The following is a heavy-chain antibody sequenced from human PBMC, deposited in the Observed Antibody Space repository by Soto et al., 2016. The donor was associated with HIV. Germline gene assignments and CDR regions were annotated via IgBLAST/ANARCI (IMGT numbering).Heavy chain of an antibody. D-gene: IGHD6-6*01. CDR2: TYHSGNT. V-gene: IGHV4-38-2*02. J-gene: IGHJ4*02. CDR3: AREVKELVQKQIGFYFDS. CDR1: GYSVSSGYY. Sequence: VQLQESGPGLVKPSETLSLTCAVSGYSVSSGYYWGWIRQPPGKGLEWIGNTYHSGNTSYNPSLKSRVSISLDKSKNQLSLKLTSVTAADTAVYYCAREVKELVQKQIGFYFDSWGQGILVAVSS.